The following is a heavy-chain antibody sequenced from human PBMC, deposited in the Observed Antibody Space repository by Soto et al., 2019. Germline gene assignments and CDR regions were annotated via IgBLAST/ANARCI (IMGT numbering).Heavy chain of an antibody. J-gene: IGHJ3*02. CDR3: AKASGSVAAFDI. CDR2: ISYDGSNK. Sequence: GCLRLSCAASGFSFSSYGMHWVRQAPGKGLEWVAVISYDGSNKYYADSVKGRFTISRDNSKNTLYLQMNSLRAEDTAVYYCAKASGSVAAFDIWGQGTMVTVSS. D-gene: IGHD1-26*01. V-gene: IGHV3-30*18. CDR1: GFSFSSYG.